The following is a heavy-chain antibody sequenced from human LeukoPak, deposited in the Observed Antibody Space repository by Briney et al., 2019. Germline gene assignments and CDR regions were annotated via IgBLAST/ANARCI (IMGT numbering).Heavy chain of an antibody. CDR1: GASISNYY. D-gene: IGHD3-22*01. V-gene: IGHV4-59*08. J-gene: IGHJ4*02. CDR2: MYFSWST. CDR3: ARRENYDSSGYLFDY. Sequence: SETLSLTCTVSGASISNYYWSWIRQPPGKGLEWIAFMYFSWSTNYNPSVKSRVTISVDTSKTQFSLRLSSVTAADTAIYYCARRENYDSSGYLFDYWGQGTLVTVSS.